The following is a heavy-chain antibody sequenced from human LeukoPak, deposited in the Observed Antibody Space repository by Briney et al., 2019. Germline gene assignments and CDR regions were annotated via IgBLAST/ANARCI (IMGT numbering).Heavy chain of an antibody. D-gene: IGHD2-2*01. CDR1: GLTFSDYW. CDR2: INSGVSST. CDR3: TRGYCSSTSCLSRFADY. J-gene: IGHJ4*02. Sequence: TGGSLRLSCAASGLTFSDYWMHWVRQAPGKGLVWVSRINSGVSSTDYADSVKGRFTISRDNAKNTLYLQMNSLRAEDTAVYYCTRGYCSSTSCLSRFADYWGQGALVTVSS. V-gene: IGHV3-74*01.